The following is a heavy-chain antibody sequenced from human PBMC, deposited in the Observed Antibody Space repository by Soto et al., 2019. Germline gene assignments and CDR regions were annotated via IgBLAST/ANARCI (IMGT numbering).Heavy chain of an antibody. CDR2: ISYDGSNK. D-gene: IGHD3-3*01. CDR1: GFTFSSYG. CDR3: AKPGGPSGLDAFDI. Sequence: GGSLRLSCAASGFTFSSYGMHWVRQAPGKGLEWVAVISYDGSNKYYADSVKGRFTISRDNSKNTLYLQMNSLRAEDTAVYYCAKPGGPSGLDAFDIWGQGTMVTVSS. J-gene: IGHJ3*02. V-gene: IGHV3-30*18.